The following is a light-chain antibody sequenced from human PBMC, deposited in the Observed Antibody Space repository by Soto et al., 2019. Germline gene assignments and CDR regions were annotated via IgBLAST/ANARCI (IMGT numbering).Light chain of an antibody. V-gene: IGKV3-15*01. CDR3: QQYNNWPRT. J-gene: IGKJ1*01. Sequence: EIVLAQSPGTLSLSPGERATLSCRASQSVSSDLAWYQQKPGQAPRLLIFGASSRATGIPARFSGSGSGTEFTLTISSLQPEDFAVYYCQQYNNWPRTFGQGTKVDI. CDR1: QSVSSD. CDR2: GAS.